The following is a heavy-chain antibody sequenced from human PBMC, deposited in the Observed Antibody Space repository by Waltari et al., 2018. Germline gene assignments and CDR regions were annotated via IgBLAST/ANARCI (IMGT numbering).Heavy chain of an antibody. CDR2: VFNSGST. CDR1: GDSISTSNYY. Sequence: QLQLQESGPGLVKPSETLSLTCTVSGDSISTSNYYWGWIRQPPGKGLEWIGSVFNSGSTYRNPSLESRVTISLDTSNNRFSLRLSSVTAADTAVYYCASWTMIRGVIPRFDPWGQGTLVTVSS. V-gene: IGHV4-39*02. D-gene: IGHD3-10*01. J-gene: IGHJ5*02. CDR3: ASWTMIRGVIPRFDP.